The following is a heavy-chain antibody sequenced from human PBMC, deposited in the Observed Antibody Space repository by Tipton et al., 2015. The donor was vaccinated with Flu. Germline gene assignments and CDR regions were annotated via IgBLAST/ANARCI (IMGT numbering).Heavy chain of an antibody. CDR1: SDSISSYY. CDR2: IYTSGST. D-gene: IGHD2-8*02. CDR3: AREGGYSTGFSRIDT. Sequence: TLSLTCTVSSDSISSYYWSWIRQPAGKGLEWIGRIYTSGSTNYNASLKSRVTMSVDTSKNQFSLKLSFVTAADTAVYYCAREGGYSTGFSRIDTWGQGTLVIVSS. V-gene: IGHV4-4*07. J-gene: IGHJ5*02.